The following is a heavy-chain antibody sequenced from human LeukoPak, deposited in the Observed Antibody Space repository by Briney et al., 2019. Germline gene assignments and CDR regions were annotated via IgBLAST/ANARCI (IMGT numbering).Heavy chain of an antibody. CDR2: MNPDSGNT. D-gene: IGHD3-10*01. J-gene: IGHJ5*02. CDR1: GYSFTSYD. Sequence: GASVKVSCKASGYSFTSYDINWVRQATGQGLEWMGWMNPDSGNTGYAQKFQGRVTVTRDTSISTAYMELSSLRSDDTAVYYCAKSTMGTRRINDLWGRGTLVTVSS. CDR3: AKSTMGTRRINDL. V-gene: IGHV1-8*01.